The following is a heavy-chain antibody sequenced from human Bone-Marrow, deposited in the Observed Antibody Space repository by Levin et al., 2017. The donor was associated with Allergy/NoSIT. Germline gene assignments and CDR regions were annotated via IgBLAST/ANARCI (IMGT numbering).Heavy chain of an antibody. CDR2: IYYSGST. D-gene: IGHD5-18*01. J-gene: IGHJ6*02. CDR3: ARLRVDTAIIWGYYGMDG. V-gene: IGHV4-59*01. Sequence: GSLRLSCTVSGGSISSYYWSWIRQPPGKGLEWIGYIYYSGSTNYNPSLKSRVTISVDTSKNQFSLKLSSVTAADTAVYYCARLRVDTAIIWGYYGMDGWGQGTTVTVSS. CDR1: GGSISSYY.